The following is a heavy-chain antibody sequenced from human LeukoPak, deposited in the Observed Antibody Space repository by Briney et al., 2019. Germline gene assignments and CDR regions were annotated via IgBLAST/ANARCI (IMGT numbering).Heavy chain of an antibody. J-gene: IGHJ6*03. Sequence: PSETLSLTCAVYGGSFSGYHWSWIRQPPGKGLEWIGEINHSGSTNYNPSLKSRVTISVDTSKNQFSLKLSSVTAADTAVYYCARGRDSSSWYPRTKNYYMDVWGKGTTVTVSS. V-gene: IGHV4-34*01. CDR1: GGSFSGYH. CDR2: INHSGST. D-gene: IGHD6-13*01. CDR3: ARGRDSSSWYPRTKNYYMDV.